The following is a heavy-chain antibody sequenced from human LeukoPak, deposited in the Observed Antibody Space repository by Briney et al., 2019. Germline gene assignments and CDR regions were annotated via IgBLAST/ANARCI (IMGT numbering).Heavy chain of an antibody. V-gene: IGHV3-48*03. CDR3: AREGAPATNRYNWFDP. CDR1: GFTFSSYA. CDR2: ISSSGSTI. D-gene: IGHD2-15*01. Sequence: GRSLRLSCAASGFTFSSYAMHWVRQAPGKGLEWISYISSSGSTIYYVDSVKGRFTISRDNAKNSLFLQMNSLRAEDTAVYYCAREGAPATNRYNWFDPWGQGTLVTVSS. J-gene: IGHJ5*02.